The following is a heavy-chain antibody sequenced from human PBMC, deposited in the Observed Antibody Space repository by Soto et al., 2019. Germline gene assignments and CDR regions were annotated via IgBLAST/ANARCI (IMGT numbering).Heavy chain of an antibody. V-gene: IGHV1-18*04. J-gene: IGHJ5*02. Sequence: ASVKVSCKASGGTFTSYGISWVRQAPGQGLEWMGWISAYNGNTNYAQKLQGRVTMTTDTSTSTAYMELRSLRSDDTAVYYCARNSYCGGDCINWFDPWGQGTLVTVSS. CDR3: ARNSYCGGDCINWFDP. D-gene: IGHD2-21*02. CDR2: ISAYNGNT. CDR1: GGTFTSYG.